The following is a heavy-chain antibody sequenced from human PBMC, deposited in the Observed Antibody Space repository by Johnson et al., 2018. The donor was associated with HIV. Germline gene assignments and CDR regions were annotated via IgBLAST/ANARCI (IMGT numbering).Heavy chain of an antibody. CDR3: ARACRDGYTCDVYDI. D-gene: IGHD5-24*01. CDR1: GFTFSRYD. Sequence: VQLVESGGGLVQPGGSLRLSCAASGFTFSRYDMHWVRQATGKGLEWVSGIGTAGDTYYPGSVKGRFTISRDNSKNTLYLQMNSLRADDTAAYYCARACRDGYTCDVYDIWGQGTMVTVSS. CDR2: IGTAGDT. J-gene: IGHJ3*02. V-gene: IGHV3-13*01.